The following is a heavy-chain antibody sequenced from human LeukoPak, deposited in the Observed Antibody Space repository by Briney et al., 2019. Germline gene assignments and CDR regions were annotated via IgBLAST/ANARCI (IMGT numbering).Heavy chain of an antibody. D-gene: IGHD3-9*01. J-gene: IGHJ1*01. CDR1: GYTFTSYG. V-gene: IGHV1-18*01. CDR3: ARDQIYDILTGYTEYFQH. Sequence: ASVKVSCKASGYTFTSYGISWVRQAPGQGLEWMGWISAYNGNTNYAQKLQGRVTMTTDTSTSTAYMELRSLRSDDTAVYYCARDQIYDILTGYTEYFQHWGQGTLVTVSS. CDR2: ISAYNGNT.